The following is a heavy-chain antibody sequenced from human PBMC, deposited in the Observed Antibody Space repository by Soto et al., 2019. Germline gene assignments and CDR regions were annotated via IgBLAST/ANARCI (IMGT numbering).Heavy chain of an antibody. D-gene: IGHD7-27*01. CDR2: IYARGST. J-gene: IGHJ4*02. CDR3: ARGLSGDKVDY. Sequence: QVQLQESGPGLVKPSQTLSLTCTVSGGSISSGDYYWSWIRQSPGKGLEWIGHIYARGSTYSNPSLNSRVFLLVDTSKNQFSLNLNSVTAADTAVYYCARGLSGDKVDYWGRGTLVTVSS. CDR1: GGSISSGDYY. V-gene: IGHV4-30-4*01.